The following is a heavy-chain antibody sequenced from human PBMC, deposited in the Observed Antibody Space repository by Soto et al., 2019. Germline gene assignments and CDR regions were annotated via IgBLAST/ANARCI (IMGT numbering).Heavy chain of an antibody. CDR2: MNPNSGNT. CDR3: ARVNLGDGSENSRDYYYAMDV. Sequence: ASVKVSCKASGYTFTSSGISWVRQATGQGLEWKGWMNPNSGNTDYAQKFQGRVTMTSNTSISTAYMELSSLRSEDTAVYYCARVNLGDGSENSRDYYYAMDVWGQGTTVTVSS. V-gene: IGHV1-8*02. J-gene: IGHJ6*02. CDR1: GYTFTSSG. D-gene: IGHD3-10*01.